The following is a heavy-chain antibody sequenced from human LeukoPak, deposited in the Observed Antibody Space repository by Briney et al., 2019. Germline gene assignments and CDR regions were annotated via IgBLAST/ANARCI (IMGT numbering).Heavy chain of an antibody. D-gene: IGHD2-2*01. V-gene: IGHV3-73*01. Sequence: GGSLKLSCTAYGFTLSGYHRHWIRQPPGKGLEWVGHIRRSYKTTYNASRKSRFTISRDDSKNMAYLHMNSLRSEDTAFYFCARQTNSCHDYWGQGTLVTVSS. J-gene: IGHJ4*02. CDR3: ARQTNSCHDY. CDR1: GFTLSGYH. CDR2: IRRSYKT.